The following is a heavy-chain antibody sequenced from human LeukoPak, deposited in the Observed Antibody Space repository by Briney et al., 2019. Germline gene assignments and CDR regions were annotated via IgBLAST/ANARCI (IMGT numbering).Heavy chain of an antibody. D-gene: IGHD2-15*01. Sequence: SETLSLTCTVSGGSISSSSYYWGWIRQPPGKGLEWIGSIYYSGSTNYNPSLKSRVTISVDTSKNQFSLKLSSVTAADTAVYYCATSRGRSGGSSGSGAFDIWGQGTMVTVSS. CDR1: GGSISSSSYY. CDR2: IYYSGST. J-gene: IGHJ3*02. V-gene: IGHV4-39*07. CDR3: ATSRGRSGGSSGSGAFDI.